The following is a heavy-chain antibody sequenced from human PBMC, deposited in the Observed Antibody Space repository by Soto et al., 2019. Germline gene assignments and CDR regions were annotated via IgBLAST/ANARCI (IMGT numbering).Heavy chain of an antibody. CDR1: GYSFTSYW. V-gene: IGHV5-10-1*01. J-gene: IGHJ6*02. Sequence: GESLKISCKGSGYSFTSYWISWVRQMPGKGLEWMGRIDPSDSYTNYSPSFQGHVTISADKSISTAYLQWSSLRAEDMAVYYCARDYYRFNSGYGFSMDVWGQGTTVTVSS. D-gene: IGHD5-12*01. CDR2: IDPSDSYT. CDR3: ARDYYRFNSGYGFSMDV.